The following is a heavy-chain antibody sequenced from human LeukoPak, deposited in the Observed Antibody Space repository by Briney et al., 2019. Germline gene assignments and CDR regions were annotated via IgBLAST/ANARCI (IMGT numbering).Heavy chain of an antibody. CDR2: IYHSGST. V-gene: IGHV4-4*02. D-gene: IGHD3-22*01. Sequence: PSETLSLTCAVSGGSIKSNNWWSWVRQPPGKGLEWIGEIYHSGSTNYNPSLESRVTVSVDKSKNQFSLDLSSVTAADTAVYYCARSGDYDSSGYYHGRRFDYWGQGTLVTVSS. CDR1: GGSIKSNNW. J-gene: IGHJ4*02. CDR3: ARSGDYDSSGYYHGRRFDY.